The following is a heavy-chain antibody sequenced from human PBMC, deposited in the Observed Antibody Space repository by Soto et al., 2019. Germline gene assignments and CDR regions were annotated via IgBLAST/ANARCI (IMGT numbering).Heavy chain of an antibody. D-gene: IGHD6-19*01. CDR2: IYWDDDK. CDR1: GFSLSSTREA. J-gene: IGHJ4*02. V-gene: IGHV2-5*02. Sequence: QIIWKGSGPTLMKPTQTLTLTCTFSGFSLSSTREAVGWIRQPPGKALEWLALIYWDDDKRYSPFLKSRLTITKDTSKNQVVLTMTNMDPVDTATYYCAHSVVAGLGYYFDYWGQGTLVTVSS. CDR3: AHSVVAGLGYYFDY.